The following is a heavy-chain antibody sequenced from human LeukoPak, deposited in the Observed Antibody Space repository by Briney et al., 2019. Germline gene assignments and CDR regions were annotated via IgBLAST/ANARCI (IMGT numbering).Heavy chain of an antibody. CDR1: GYTFSNYA. D-gene: IGHD2-21*01. CDR2: INAGNGHT. V-gene: IGHV1-3*01. J-gene: IGHJ4*02. CDR3: ARGIWSARTVDYYLDS. Sequence: GASVKVSRKASGYTFSNYAIHWVRQAPGQRFEWMGWINAGNGHTKYSQNFQGRVTITRDSSASTVYMELSSLTSEDTAVYYCARGIWSARTVDYYLDSWGQGTLVTVSS.